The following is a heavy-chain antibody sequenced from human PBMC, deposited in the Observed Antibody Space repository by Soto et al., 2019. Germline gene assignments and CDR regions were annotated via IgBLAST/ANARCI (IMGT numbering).Heavy chain of an antibody. V-gene: IGHV3-30*18. D-gene: IGHD3-22*01. CDR1: GFTFSSYG. J-gene: IGHJ4*02. Sequence: GGSLRLSCAASGFTFSSYGMHWVRQAPGRGLEWVAVISYDGSNKYYADSVKGRFTISRDNSKNTLYLQMNSLRAEDTAVYYCAKDFYYDSSGAFDYWGQGTLVTVSS. CDR3: AKDFYYDSSGAFDY. CDR2: ISYDGSNK.